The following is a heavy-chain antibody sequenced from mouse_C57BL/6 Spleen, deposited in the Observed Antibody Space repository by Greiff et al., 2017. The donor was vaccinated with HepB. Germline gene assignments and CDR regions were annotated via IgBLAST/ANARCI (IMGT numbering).Heavy chain of an antibody. D-gene: IGHD2-4*01. V-gene: IGHV1-5*01. Sequence: VQLQQSGTVLARPGASVKMSCKTSGYTFTSYWMHWVKQRPGQGLEWIGAIYPGNSDTSYNQKFKGKAKLTAVTSASTAYMELSSLTNEDSAVYYCARGEDYDYDGAWFAYWGQGTLVTVSA. J-gene: IGHJ3*01. CDR1: GYTFTSYW. CDR3: ARGEDYDYDGAWFAY. CDR2: IYPGNSDT.